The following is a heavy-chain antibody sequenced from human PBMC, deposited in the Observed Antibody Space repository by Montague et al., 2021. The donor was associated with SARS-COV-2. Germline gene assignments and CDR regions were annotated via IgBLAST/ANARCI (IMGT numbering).Heavy chain of an antibody. CDR3: ARGADRYYFYGMDV. D-gene: IGHD6-19*01. V-gene: IGHV6-1*01. CDR2: TYYRSKWYN. CDR1: GDSVSSNSAA. Sequence: CAISGDSVSSNSAAWNWIRQSPSRGLEWLGRTYYRSKWYNDYAVSVKSRITINPATSKNQFSLQLNSVTPEDTAVYYCARGADRYYFYGMDVWGQGTTVTVSS. J-gene: IGHJ6*02.